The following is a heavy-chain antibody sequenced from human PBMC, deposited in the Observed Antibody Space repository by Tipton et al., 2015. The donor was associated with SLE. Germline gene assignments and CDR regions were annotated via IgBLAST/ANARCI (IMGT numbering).Heavy chain of an antibody. CDR2: ISYDGSNK. V-gene: IGHV3-30*03. J-gene: IGHJ4*02. CDR1: GFTFSSYG. D-gene: IGHD6-13*01. Sequence: SLRLSCAASGFTFSSYGMHWVRQAPGKGLEWVAVISYDGSNKKYADSVKGRFTISRDNSKNTLYLQMNSLRGEDTAVYYCARDPQAAAGPFDYWGQGTLVTVSS. CDR3: ARDPQAAAGPFDY.